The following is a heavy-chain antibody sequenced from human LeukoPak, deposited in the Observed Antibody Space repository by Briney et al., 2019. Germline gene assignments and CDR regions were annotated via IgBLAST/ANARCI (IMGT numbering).Heavy chain of an antibody. Sequence: KPSETLSLTCAVSGGSISSNSYYWGWIRQPPGKGLEWIGSIYYSGSTYYNPSLKSRVTISVDTSKNQFSLKLSSVTAADTAVYYCARTRYYYNSRSYGAPYYFDYWGQGTLVTVS. CDR2: IYYSGST. D-gene: IGHD3-10*01. CDR3: ARTRYYYNSRSYGAPYYFDY. V-gene: IGHV4-39*01. J-gene: IGHJ4*02. CDR1: GGSISSNSYY.